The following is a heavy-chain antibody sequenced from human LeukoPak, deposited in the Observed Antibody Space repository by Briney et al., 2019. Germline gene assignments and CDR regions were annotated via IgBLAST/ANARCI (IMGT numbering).Heavy chain of an antibody. CDR2: ISYDGSNK. D-gene: IGHD6-13*01. CDR1: GFTFSSYA. Sequence: GGSLRLSCAASGFTFSSYAMHWVRQAPGKGLEWVAVISYDGSNKYYADSVKGRFTISRDNSKNTLYLQMNSLRAEDTAVYYCARDNAGSSRYGTNYFDYWGQGTLVTVSS. V-gene: IGHV3-30-3*01. CDR3: ARDNAGSSRYGTNYFDY. J-gene: IGHJ4*02.